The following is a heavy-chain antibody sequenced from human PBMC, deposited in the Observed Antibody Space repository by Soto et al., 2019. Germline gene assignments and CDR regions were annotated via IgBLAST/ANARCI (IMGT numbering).Heavy chain of an antibody. J-gene: IGHJ6*02. CDR2: IWYDGSNK. CDR3: ARSYDSSGYSSYYYYGMDV. Sequence: QVQLVESGGGVVQPGRSLRLSCAASGFTFSSYGMHWVRQAPGKGLEWVAVIWYDGSNKYYADSVKGRFTISRDNSKNTLYLQMNSLRGQDTAVYYCARSYDSSGYSSYYYYGMDVWGQGTTVTVSS. CDR1: GFTFSSYG. D-gene: IGHD3-22*01. V-gene: IGHV3-33*01.